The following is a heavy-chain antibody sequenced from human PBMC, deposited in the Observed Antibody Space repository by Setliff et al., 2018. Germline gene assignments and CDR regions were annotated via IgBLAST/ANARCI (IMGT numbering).Heavy chain of an antibody. D-gene: IGHD3-10*01. CDR3: ARSHYYASGNSHYYYMDV. J-gene: IGHJ6*03. Sequence: PSETLSLTCNVSGGSTSSDYWAWIRQPPGKALEWIGYFYHSASSNYNPSLKGRVTMSADTSKKQLYLSLTSVSVADTAMYYCARSHYYASGNSHYYYMDVWGKGTAVTVS. CDR2: FYHSASS. V-gene: IGHV4-59*08. CDR1: GGSTSSDY.